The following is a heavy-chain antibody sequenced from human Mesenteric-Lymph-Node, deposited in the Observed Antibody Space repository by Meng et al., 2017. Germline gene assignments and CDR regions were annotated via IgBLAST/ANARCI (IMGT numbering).Heavy chain of an antibody. V-gene: IGHV4-61*03. Sequence: QGLLHESGPGLVRPSETLSLTCTVSGGSVRSGNFYWNWIRQPPAKGLEWIGEVYLGGTIHHHPSLQSRVTISLDKAKDHLSLKLASVTAADTAVYYCARRRGGSGRDCWGQGTLVTVSS. D-gene: IGHD3-10*01. J-gene: IGHJ4*02. CDR3: ARRRGGSGRDC. CDR2: VYLGGTI. CDR1: GGSVRSGNFY.